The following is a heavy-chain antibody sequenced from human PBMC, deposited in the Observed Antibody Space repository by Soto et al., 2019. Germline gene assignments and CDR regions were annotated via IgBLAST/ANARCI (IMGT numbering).Heavy chain of an antibody. CDR3: ARERITIFGVVKNWFDP. CDR1: GYTFTSYA. D-gene: IGHD3-3*01. V-gene: IGHV1-3*01. CDR2: INAGNGNT. J-gene: IGHJ5*02. Sequence: ASVKVSCKASGYTFTSYAMHWVRQAPGQRLEWMGWINAGNGNTKYSQKFQGRVTITRDTSASTAYMELSSLRSEDTAVYYCARERITIFGVVKNWFDPWGQGTLVTVPQ.